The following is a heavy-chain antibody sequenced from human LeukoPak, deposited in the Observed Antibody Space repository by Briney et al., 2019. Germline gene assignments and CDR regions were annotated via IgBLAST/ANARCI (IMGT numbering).Heavy chain of an antibody. J-gene: IGHJ3*02. CDR1: GASISSYY. D-gene: IGHD3-10*01. CDR3: ARHDTRGGAYDI. Sequence: PSETLSLTCTVSGASISSYYWSWIRQPPGKGLECIGYTHYSGITNYNPSLKSRVTISVDTSKNQFSLRLSSVTAADTAVYYCARHDTRGGAYDIWGQGTMVTVSS. CDR2: THYSGIT. V-gene: IGHV4-59*08.